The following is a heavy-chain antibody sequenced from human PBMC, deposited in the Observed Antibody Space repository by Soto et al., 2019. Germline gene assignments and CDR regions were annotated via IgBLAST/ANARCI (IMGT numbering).Heavy chain of an antibody. J-gene: IGHJ4*02. V-gene: IGHV3-30*03. CDR1: GFTFRSYG. D-gene: IGHD3-22*01. Sequence: GGSLRLSFAASGFTFRSYGMHWVRQAPGKGLEWVAVISYDGSNKYYADSVKGRFTISRDNSQNTLNLQMNSLTAEETAVYYCATYYYDRSGDSTEGYFDYWGQGTLVTVSS. CDR3: ATYYYDRSGDSTEGYFDY. CDR2: ISYDGSNK.